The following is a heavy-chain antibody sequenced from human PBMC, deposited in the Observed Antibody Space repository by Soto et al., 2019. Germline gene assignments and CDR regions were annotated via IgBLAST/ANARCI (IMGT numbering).Heavy chain of an antibody. CDR3: AREPTTVVTPGVDGWFDP. Sequence: QVQLVESGGGVVQPGRSLRLSCAASGFTFSSYGMHWVRQAPGKGLEWVAVIWYDGSNKYYADSVKGRFTISRDNSKNPLYLQMNSLRAEDTAVYYYAREPTTVVTPGVDGWFDPWGQGTLVTVSS. V-gene: IGHV3-33*01. CDR1: GFTFSSYG. D-gene: IGHD4-17*01. J-gene: IGHJ5*02. CDR2: IWYDGSNK.